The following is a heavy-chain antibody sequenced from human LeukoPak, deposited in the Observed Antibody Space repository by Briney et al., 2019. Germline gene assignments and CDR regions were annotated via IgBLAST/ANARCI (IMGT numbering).Heavy chain of an antibody. CDR2: ISSSGGTT. V-gene: IGHV3-23*01. Sequence: PGGSLRLSCAASGFTFSTYVIHWVRQAPGKGLEWVSGISSSGGTTSYADSVKGRFTMSRDNSKNTLYLQMSSLRAEDTAVYYCAKDQESQLQLFDYWGQGSLVTVSS. D-gene: IGHD5-24*01. CDR1: GFTFSTYV. CDR3: AKDQESQLQLFDY. J-gene: IGHJ4*02.